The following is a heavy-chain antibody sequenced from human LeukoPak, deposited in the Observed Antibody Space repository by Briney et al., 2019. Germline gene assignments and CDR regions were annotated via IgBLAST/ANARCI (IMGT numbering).Heavy chain of an antibody. CDR2: INHSEST. D-gene: IGHD3-10*01. V-gene: IGHV4-34*01. J-gene: IGHJ4*02. CDR3: ARVFYGSGRFDY. Sequence: PSETLSLTCAVYGGSFSGYNWSWLRQPPGKGLEWFVDINHSESTNYNPSLKSRVTISVDTSKNQFSLKLSSVTAADTAVYYCARVFYGSGRFDYWGQGTLVTVSS. CDR1: GGSFSGYN.